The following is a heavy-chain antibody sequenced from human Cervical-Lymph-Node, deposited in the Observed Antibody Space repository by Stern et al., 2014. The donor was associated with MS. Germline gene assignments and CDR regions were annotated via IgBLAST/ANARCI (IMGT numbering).Heavy chain of an antibody. V-gene: IGHV3-7*01. J-gene: IGHJ4*02. CDR2: IRQDGYDK. Sequence: VPLADPPGGLLPPRAPLRLPCVASGLSFGPPWLSWVRQPPGRGLAWVANIRQDGYDKFYVDSVKGRFTISRDNARNSLYLQMNSLTVADTAVYYCARDRRAFLDYWGQGTHVAVSS. D-gene: IGHD2/OR15-2a*01. CDR1: GLSFGPPW. CDR3: ARDRRAFLDY.